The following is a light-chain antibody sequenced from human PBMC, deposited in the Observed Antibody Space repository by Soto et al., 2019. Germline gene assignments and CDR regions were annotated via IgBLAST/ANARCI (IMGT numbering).Light chain of an antibody. Sequence: QSVLTQPASVSGSPGQSITISCTGISSDVGGYNYVSWYQQHPGKAPKLIIYDVSNRPSGLSYRFSGSKSGNTAFLTISGLQAEDEADYYCSSYTSSSTLVVFGGGTKVTVL. V-gene: IGLV2-14*03. CDR3: SSYTSSSTLVV. CDR1: SSDVGGYNY. J-gene: IGLJ2*01. CDR2: DVS.